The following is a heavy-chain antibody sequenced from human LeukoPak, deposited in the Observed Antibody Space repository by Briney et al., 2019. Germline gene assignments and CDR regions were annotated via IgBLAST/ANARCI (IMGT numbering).Heavy chain of an antibody. CDR3: ARRRSSTSCFDY. D-gene: IGHD2-2*01. Sequence: PGGSLRLSCAASGFTFSSYSMNWVRQAPGKGLEWVSSISSSSSYIYYADSVKGRFTISRDNAKNSLYLQMNSLRAEDTAVYYCARRRSSTSCFDYWGQGTLVTVSS. V-gene: IGHV3-21*01. CDR1: GFTFSSYS. J-gene: IGHJ4*02. CDR2: ISSSSSYI.